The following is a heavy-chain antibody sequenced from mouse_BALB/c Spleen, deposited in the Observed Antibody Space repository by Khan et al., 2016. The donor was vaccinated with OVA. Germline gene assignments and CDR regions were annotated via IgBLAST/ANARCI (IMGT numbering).Heavy chain of an antibody. Sequence: QVQLKQSGPGLVQPSQSLSNTCTVSGFSLANYSVHWVRQSPGKGLEWLGVIWSAGSTDYNAAFMSRLTINKDNSRSHVFFKMNSLQPNDTAIYYCARRGYDYGRGALFAYWGQGTLVTVSA. V-gene: IGHV2-2*02. CDR1: GFSLANYS. CDR2: IWSAGST. J-gene: IGHJ3*01. CDR3: ARRGYDYGRGALFAY. D-gene: IGHD2-4*01.